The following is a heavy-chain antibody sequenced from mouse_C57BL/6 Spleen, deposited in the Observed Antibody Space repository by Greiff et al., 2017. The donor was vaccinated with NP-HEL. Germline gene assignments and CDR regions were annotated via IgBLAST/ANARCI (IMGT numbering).Heavy chain of an antibody. Sequence: QVQLQQSGAELVRPGTSVKMSCKASGYTFTNYWIGWAKQRPGHGLEWIGDIYPGGGYTNYNEKFKGKATLTADKSSSTAYMQFSSLTSEDSAIYYCARGGLRGDYAMDHWGQGTSVTVSS. CDR2: IYPGGGYT. D-gene: IGHD2-4*01. J-gene: IGHJ4*01. CDR3: ARGGLRGDYAMDH. V-gene: IGHV1-63*01. CDR1: GYTFTNYW.